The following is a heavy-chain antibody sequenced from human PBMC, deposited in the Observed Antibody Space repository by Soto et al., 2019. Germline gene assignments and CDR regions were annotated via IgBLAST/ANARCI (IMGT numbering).Heavy chain of an antibody. CDR3: ARGDYSNYVSSWFDP. V-gene: IGHV1-69*02. Sequence: GASVKVSCKASGGTFSSYTISWVRQAPGQGLEWMGRIIPILGIANYAQKFQGRVTITADKSTSTAYMELSSLRSEDTAVYYCARGDYSNYVSSWFDPWGQGTLVTVSS. CDR2: IIPILGIA. D-gene: IGHD4-4*01. CDR1: GGTFSSYT. J-gene: IGHJ5*02.